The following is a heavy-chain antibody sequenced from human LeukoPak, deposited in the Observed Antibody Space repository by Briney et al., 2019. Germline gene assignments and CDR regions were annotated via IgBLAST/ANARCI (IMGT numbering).Heavy chain of an antibody. V-gene: IGHV3-53*01. CDR3: AKSYEGYYFDY. D-gene: IGHD5-12*01. Sequence: SGGSLRLSCAASGFTVSSNYMSWVRQAPGKGLEWVSVIYSGGSTYYADSVKGRFTISRDNSKNTLYLQMNSLRAEDTAVYYCAKSYEGYYFDYWGQGTLVTVSS. CDR2: IYSGGST. J-gene: IGHJ4*02. CDR1: GFTVSSNY.